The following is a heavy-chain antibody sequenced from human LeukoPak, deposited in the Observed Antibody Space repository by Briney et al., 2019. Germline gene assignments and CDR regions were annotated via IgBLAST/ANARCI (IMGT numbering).Heavy chain of an antibody. V-gene: IGHV4-30-4*08. CDR1: GGSISRGDYY. J-gene: IGHJ5*02. Sequence: KSSETLSLTCTVSGGSISRGDYYWSWIRQPPGKGLEWIGYIYYSGSTYYNPSLKSRVTISVDTSKNQFSLKLGSVTAADTAVYYCARDLRRDWFDPWGQGTLVTVSS. CDR3: ARDLRRDWFDP. CDR2: IYYSGST.